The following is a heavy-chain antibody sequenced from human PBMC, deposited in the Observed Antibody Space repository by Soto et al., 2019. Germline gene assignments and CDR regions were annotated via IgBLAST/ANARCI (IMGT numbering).Heavy chain of an antibody. V-gene: IGHV3-7*01. CDR2: IKQDGSEK. J-gene: IGHJ4*02. Sequence: GESLKISCAASGFTFSSYWMSWVRQAPGKGLEWVANIKQDGSEKYYVDSVKGRFTVSRDNAKNSLYLQMNSLRAEDTAVYYCAREGCSGGSCSEYSGYDYPPAFDYWGQGTLVTVSS. D-gene: IGHD2-15*01. CDR3: AREGCSGGSCSEYSGYDYPPAFDY. CDR1: GFTFSSYW.